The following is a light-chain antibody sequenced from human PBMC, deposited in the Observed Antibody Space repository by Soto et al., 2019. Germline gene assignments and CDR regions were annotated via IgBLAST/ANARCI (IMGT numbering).Light chain of an antibody. CDR2: GAS. J-gene: IGKJ2*01. V-gene: IGKV3-15*01. CDR3: QLYNNWPYT. Sequence: EIVMTQSPATLSVSPGERATLSCRASQSVSSNLAWYQQKPDQAPRLLIYGASSRATGMPARFSGSGSGTDFTVTISSLEYEDFAVYYCQLYNNWPYTFGQGTKLVIK. CDR1: QSVSSN.